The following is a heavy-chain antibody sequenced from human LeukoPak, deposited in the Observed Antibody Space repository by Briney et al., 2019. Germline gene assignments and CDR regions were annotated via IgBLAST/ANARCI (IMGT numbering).Heavy chain of an antibody. J-gene: IGHJ4*02. D-gene: IGHD3-22*01. CDR2: IYYSGST. CDR1: GGSISSSSYW. V-gene: IGHV4-39*01. Sequence: SETLSLTCTVSGGSISSSSYWWGWIRQPPGKGLEWIANIYYSGSTHYNPSLKSRVTISIEKSKNQFSLKLSSVTAADTAVYYCARNYYESSGYYPWSFDYWAREPWSPSPQ. CDR3: ARNYYESSGYYPWSFDY.